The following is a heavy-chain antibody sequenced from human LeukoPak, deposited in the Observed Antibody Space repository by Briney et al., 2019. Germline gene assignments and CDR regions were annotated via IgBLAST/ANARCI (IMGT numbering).Heavy chain of an antibody. J-gene: IGHJ4*02. CDR1: GFLFSSYS. V-gene: IGHV3-48*01. Sequence: GGSLRLSCAASGFLFSSYSMNWVRQAPGKGLEWVSYISSGSSTIYYADSVKGRFTISRDTAKNSLYLQMNSLRAEDTAVYYCARGTTVTPLAFDYWGQGTLVTVSS. CDR2: ISSGSSTI. CDR3: ARGTTVTPLAFDY. D-gene: IGHD4-17*01.